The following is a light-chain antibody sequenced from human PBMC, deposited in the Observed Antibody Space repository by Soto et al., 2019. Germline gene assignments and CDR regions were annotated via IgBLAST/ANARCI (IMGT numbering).Light chain of an antibody. Sequence: EIVLTQSPGTLSLSPGERATLSCRASQSVSSNYLGWYQQKPGQAPRLVIYGASSRATGIPDRFSGSGSGTDFTLTISRLEPEDFAVYYCQQYGTSPWTFGPGTKVEVE. J-gene: IGKJ1*01. V-gene: IGKV3-20*01. CDR2: GAS. CDR1: QSVSSNY. CDR3: QQYGTSPWT.